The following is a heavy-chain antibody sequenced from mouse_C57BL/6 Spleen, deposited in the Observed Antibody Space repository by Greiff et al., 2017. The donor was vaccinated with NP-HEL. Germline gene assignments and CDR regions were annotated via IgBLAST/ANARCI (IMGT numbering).Heavy chain of an antibody. D-gene: IGHD3-2*02. CDR1: GYTFTSYW. J-gene: IGHJ3*01. Sequence: QVQLKQPGAELVMPGASVKLSCKASGYTFTSYWMHWVKQRPGQGLEWIGEIDPSDSYTNYNQKFKGKSTLTVDKSSSSAYMQLSSLTSEDSAVYFCARGRGTTAQAPFAYWGQGTLVTVSA. CDR3: ARGRGTTAQAPFAY. CDR2: IDPSDSYT. V-gene: IGHV1-69*01.